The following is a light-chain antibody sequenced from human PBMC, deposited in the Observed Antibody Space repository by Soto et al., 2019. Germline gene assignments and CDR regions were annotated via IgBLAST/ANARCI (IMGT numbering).Light chain of an antibody. J-gene: IGKJ1*01. CDR2: GAS. CDR3: QQYGRSPPVK. Sequence: EIVLTQSPGTLSLSPGERATLSCRASQTVSSSYLAWYQQKPGQAPRLLIYGASTRAAGIPDRFSGGGSGTDFTLTISRLEPEDFAVYYCQQYGRSPPVKFGQGTKVEIK. CDR1: QTVSSSY. V-gene: IGKV3-20*01.